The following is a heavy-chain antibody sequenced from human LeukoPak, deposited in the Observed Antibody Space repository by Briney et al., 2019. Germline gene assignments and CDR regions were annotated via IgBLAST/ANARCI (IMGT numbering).Heavy chain of an antibody. CDR2: ISSSSRTI. CDR1: GFTFSNYA. V-gene: IGHV3-48*04. J-gene: IGHJ4*02. CDR3: ARDMEFGAVEDY. Sequence: PGGSLRLPCAASGFTFSNYAMNWVRQAPGKGLEWVSYISSSSRTIYYADSVKGRFTISRDNAKNSLYLQMNSLRAEDTAVYYCARDMEFGAVEDYWGQGTLVTVSS. D-gene: IGHD6-19*01.